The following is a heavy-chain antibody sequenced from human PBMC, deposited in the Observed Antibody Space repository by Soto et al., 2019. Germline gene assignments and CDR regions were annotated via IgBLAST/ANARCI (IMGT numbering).Heavy chain of an antibody. J-gene: IGHJ3*02. D-gene: IGHD3-22*01. CDR2: IKPDGSEK. CDR3: ARDYEFGFDM. V-gene: IGHV3-7*01. CDR1: AFTLSSYW. Sequence: EVQLVESGGGLVQPGGSLRLSCEASAFTLSSYWMSWVRQAPGKGLEWVANIKPDGSEKYYVDSVKGRFTISRDNTKNSLYLQMGTLRPEDTAIYYCARDYEFGFDMWGQGTLVTVSS.